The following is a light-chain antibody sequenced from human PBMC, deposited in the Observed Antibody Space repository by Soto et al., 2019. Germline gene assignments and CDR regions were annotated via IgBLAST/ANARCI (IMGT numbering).Light chain of an antibody. CDR3: SSYTSSSTPGV. Sequence: QSALTQPASVSGSPGQSITISCTGTSSDVGGYNYVSWYQQHPGKAPKLMIYEVSNRPSGVSNRFSGSKSGNTASLTISGLQAEDEDDYYCSSYTSSSTPGVFGTGTKVTVL. CDR1: SSDVGGYNY. CDR2: EVS. J-gene: IGLJ1*01. V-gene: IGLV2-14*01.